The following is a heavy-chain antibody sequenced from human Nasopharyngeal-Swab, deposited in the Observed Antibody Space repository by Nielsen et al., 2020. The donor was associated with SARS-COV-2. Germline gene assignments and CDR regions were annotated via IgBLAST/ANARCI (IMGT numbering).Heavy chain of an antibody. CDR2: ANHGGGT. J-gene: IGHJ6*03. Sequence: GSLRLSCAVYGWSFSGHQWSWVRQPPGKGLEWIGEANHGGGTNYNPSLKSRVTISVATSKNQFSLHLSSVTAADTAVYYCARGGAGVVPAPILGLGPYYWYYYMDVWGKGTTVSVSS. V-gene: IGHV4-34*01. CDR3: ARGGAGVVPAPILGLGPYYWYYYMDV. D-gene: IGHD2-2*01. CDR1: GWSFSGHQ.